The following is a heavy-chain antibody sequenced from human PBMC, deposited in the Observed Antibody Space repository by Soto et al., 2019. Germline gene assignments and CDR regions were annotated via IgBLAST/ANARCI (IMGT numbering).Heavy chain of an antibody. CDR3: ARGNSWSYFDY. V-gene: IGHV1-3*01. CDR2: INAGNGNT. D-gene: IGHD6-13*01. CDR1: GYTFTSYA. J-gene: IGHJ4*01. Sequence: ASVTVSCKASGYTFTSYAMRWVRQAPGQRLEWMGWINAGNGNTKYSQKIQGRVTITRDTSASIVYMDPSSLRSEDTAVYYCARGNSWSYFDYWGQGTLVTVSS.